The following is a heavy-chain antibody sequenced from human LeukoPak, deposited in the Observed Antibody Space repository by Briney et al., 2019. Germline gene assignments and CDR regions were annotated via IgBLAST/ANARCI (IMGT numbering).Heavy chain of an antibody. CDR2: INPNSGGT. CDR3: ARDHCSGGSCYWPFDP. Sequence: ASVKVSCKASGHTFTGYYMHWVRQAPGQGLEWMGWINPNSGGTNYAQKFQGRVTMTRDTSISTAYMELSRLRSDDTAVYYCARDHCSGGSCYWPFDPWGQGTLVTVSS. J-gene: IGHJ5*02. D-gene: IGHD2-15*01. V-gene: IGHV1-2*02. CDR1: GHTFTGYY.